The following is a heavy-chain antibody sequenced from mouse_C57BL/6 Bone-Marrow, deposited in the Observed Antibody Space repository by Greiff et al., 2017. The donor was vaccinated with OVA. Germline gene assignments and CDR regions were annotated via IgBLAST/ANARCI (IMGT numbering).Heavy chain of an antibody. CDR1: GYTFTEYT. V-gene: IGHV14-4*01. Sequence: VQLKQSGAELVKPGASVKLSCKASGYTFTEYTIHWVKQRSGQGLEWIGWIDPENGDTEYASKFQGKATITADTSSNTAYLQLSSLTSEDTAVYYCTTIYDGYWFAYWGQGTLVTVSA. J-gene: IGHJ3*01. CDR3: TTIYDGYWFAY. D-gene: IGHD2-3*01. CDR2: IDPENGDT.